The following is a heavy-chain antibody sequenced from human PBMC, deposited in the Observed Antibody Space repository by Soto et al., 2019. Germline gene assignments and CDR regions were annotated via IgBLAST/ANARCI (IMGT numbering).Heavy chain of an antibody. Sequence: SETMSLTCTVSGGTISSGDYYWSRNRKPPGKGLEWIGYIYYSGSTYYNPSLKSRVTISVDTSKNQFSLKLSSVTAADTAVYYCARAEYYYDSSGYQNWFDPWGQGTLVTVSS. V-gene: IGHV4-30-4*01. CDR2: IYYSGST. J-gene: IGHJ5*02. CDR1: GGTISSGDYY. CDR3: ARAEYYYDSSGYQNWFDP. D-gene: IGHD3-22*01.